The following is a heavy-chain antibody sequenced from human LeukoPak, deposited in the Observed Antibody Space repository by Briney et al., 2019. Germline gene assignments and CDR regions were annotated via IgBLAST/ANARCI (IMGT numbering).Heavy chain of an antibody. J-gene: IGHJ4*02. D-gene: IGHD3-3*01. CDR2: IIPSDGTT. CDR3: ARFSRGSGYDY. CDR1: GYTFTSYG. V-gene: IGHV1-46*01. Sequence: ASVKVSCKASGYTFTSYGISWVRQAPGQGLEWMGIIIPSDGTTSSAQKFQGRITMTRDTSTSTVYMELSSLRSEDTAVYYCARFSRGSGYDYWGQGTLVTVSS.